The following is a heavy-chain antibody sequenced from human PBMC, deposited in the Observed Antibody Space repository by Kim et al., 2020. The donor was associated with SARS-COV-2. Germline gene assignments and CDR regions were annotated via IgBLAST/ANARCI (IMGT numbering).Heavy chain of an antibody. CDR2: IYYSGST. Sequence: SETLSLTCTVSGGSISSYYWSWIRQPPGKGLEWIGYIYYSGSTNYNPSLKSRVTISVDTSKNQFSLKLSSVTAADTAVYYCARCRDGPSWYNWFDPWGQGTLVTVSS. J-gene: IGHJ5*02. D-gene: IGHD2-15*01. V-gene: IGHV4-59*01. CDR3: ARCRDGPSWYNWFDP. CDR1: GGSISSYY.